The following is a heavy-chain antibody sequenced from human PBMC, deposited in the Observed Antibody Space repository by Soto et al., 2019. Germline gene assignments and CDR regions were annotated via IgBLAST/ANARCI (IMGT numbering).Heavy chain of an antibody. D-gene: IGHD7-27*01. CDR1: GGSVSSGSYY. V-gene: IGHV4-61*01. CDR2: IYYSGST. J-gene: IGHJ6*02. Sequence: PSETLSLTCTVSGGSVSSGSYYWSWIRQPPGKGLEWIGYIYYSGSTNYNPSLKSRVTISVDTSKNQFSLKLSSATAADTAVYYCARLTGMYGMDVWGQGTTVNVSS. CDR3: ARLTGMYGMDV.